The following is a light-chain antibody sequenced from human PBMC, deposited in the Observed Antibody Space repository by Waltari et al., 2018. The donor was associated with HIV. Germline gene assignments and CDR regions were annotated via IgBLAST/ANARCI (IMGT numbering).Light chain of an antibody. J-gene: IGLJ2*01. CDR1: SSNVGANI. CDR3: ATWDDNLNGLL. CDR2: NKD. V-gene: IGLV1-44*01. Sequence: QSVLTQPSSASGTPGQTATIFCSGSSSNVGANIVNWYQQLPGTAPKLLIYNKDRRPSGVPDRFSCSKSGSSASLAVRGLQHEDEADYYCATWDDNLNGLLFGGRTKLTVL.